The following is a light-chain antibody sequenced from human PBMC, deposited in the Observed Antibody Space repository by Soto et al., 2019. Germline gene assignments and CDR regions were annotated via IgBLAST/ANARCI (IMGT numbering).Light chain of an antibody. CDR1: QGISTY. CDR3: QSYNSGLEFT. Sequence: DIQMTQSPSSLSASVGDIVTITCRASQGISTYLGWYQQNPGKVPKVLIYSASTLQPGVPSRFSGSGAGTDFTLTISSLQPEDVATYCYQSYNSGLEFTFGPGTKVDIK. V-gene: IGKV1-27*01. J-gene: IGKJ3*01. CDR2: SAS.